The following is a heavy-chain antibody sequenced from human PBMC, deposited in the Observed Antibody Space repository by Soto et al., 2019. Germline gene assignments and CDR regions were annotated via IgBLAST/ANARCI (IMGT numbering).Heavy chain of an antibody. CDR1: GGSISSYY. J-gene: IGHJ5*02. CDR3: ARHRDVVVVAAIVGWFDP. V-gene: IGHV4-59*08. D-gene: IGHD2-15*01. Sequence: PSETLSLTCTVSGGSISSYYWSWIRQPPGKGLEWIGYIYYSGSTNYNPSLKSRVTISVDTSKNQFSLKLSSVTAADTAVYYCARHRDVVVVAAIVGWFDPWGQGTLVTVSS. CDR2: IYYSGST.